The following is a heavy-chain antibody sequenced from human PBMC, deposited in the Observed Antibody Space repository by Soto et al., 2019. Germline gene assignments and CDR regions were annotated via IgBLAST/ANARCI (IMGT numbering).Heavy chain of an antibody. CDR3: ARDRLRGYDSSGFYS. CDR2: ISAYNGNT. D-gene: IGHD3-22*01. J-gene: IGHJ4*02. V-gene: IGHV1-18*01. CDR1: GYTFTSYG. Sequence: APVKVSCKASGYTFTSYGISWVRQAPGQGLEWMGWISAYNGNTNFAQKFEDRVTMTTATSTNTVFLELRSLKSDDTAIYYCARDRLRGYDSSGFYSWGQGTMVTVSS.